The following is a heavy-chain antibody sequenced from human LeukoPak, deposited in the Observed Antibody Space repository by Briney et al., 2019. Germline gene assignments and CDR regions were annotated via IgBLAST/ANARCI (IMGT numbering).Heavy chain of an antibody. CDR2: IIPFFGTS. D-gene: IGHD6-19*01. V-gene: IGHV1-69*06. J-gene: IGHJ5*02. CDR1: GGTFSTYA. Sequence: SVKVSCRASGGTFSTYAIGWVRQAPGQGLEWMGGIIPFFGTSKYAQTFQGRITISADNSANTAYMEITSLTSEDTAFYYCARVRVAGRGTYWHWFDPWGQGTLVTVSS. CDR3: ARVRVAGRGTYWHWFDP.